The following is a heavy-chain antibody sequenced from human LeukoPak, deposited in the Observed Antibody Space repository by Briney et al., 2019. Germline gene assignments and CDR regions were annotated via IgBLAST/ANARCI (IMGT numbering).Heavy chain of an antibody. CDR1: GFTFSDYY. J-gene: IGHJ3*02. CDR2: ISGSGGST. Sequence: AGGSLRLSCAASGFTFSDYYMSWIRQAPGKGLEWVSAISGSGGSTYYADSVKGRFTISRDNSKNTLYLQMNSLRAEDTAVYYCAKDMGQQLFFDAFDIWGQGTMVTVSS. D-gene: IGHD6-13*01. CDR3: AKDMGQQLFFDAFDI. V-gene: IGHV3-23*01.